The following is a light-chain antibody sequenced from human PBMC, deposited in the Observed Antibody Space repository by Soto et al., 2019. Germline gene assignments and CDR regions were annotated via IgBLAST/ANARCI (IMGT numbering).Light chain of an antibody. CDR3: QQYGSSPWT. Sequence: EIVLTQSPGTLSLSPGERATLYCRASQSVSSSYLAWYQQKPGQAPRPLIYGASSRAIGIPDRFSGSVSGTDFTLTISRLEPEDFAVYYCQQYGSSPWTFGQGTKV. CDR1: QSVSSSY. V-gene: IGKV3-20*01. CDR2: GAS. J-gene: IGKJ1*01.